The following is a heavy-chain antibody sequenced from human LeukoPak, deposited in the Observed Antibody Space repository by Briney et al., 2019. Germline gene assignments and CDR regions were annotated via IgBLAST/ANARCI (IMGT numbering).Heavy chain of an antibody. CDR2: IIPIFGTA. CDR1: GGXFSSYA. Sequence: SVKVSCKASGGXFSSYAISWVRQAPGQGREWLGGIIPIFGTANYAQKFQGRVTITADESTSTAYMELSSLRSEDTAVYYCARSLRYYDILTGYYSDDAFDIWGQGTMVTVSS. J-gene: IGHJ3*02. CDR3: ARSLRYYDILTGYYSDDAFDI. V-gene: IGHV1-69*13. D-gene: IGHD3-9*01.